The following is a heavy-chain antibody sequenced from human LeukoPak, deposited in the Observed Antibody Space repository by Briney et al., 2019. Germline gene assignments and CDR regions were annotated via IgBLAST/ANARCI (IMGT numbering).Heavy chain of an antibody. Sequence: KPGGSLRLSCAASGFTLSAYYMAWLRQAPGKGLEWLSVIHNDGGYAAYADSVKGRFTISRDNAKNPLYLQMDSLRAEDTAVHYCAGDWNHSPDFWGQGTLVTVSS. V-gene: IGHV3-11*05. CDR3: AGDWNHSPDF. CDR1: GFTLSAYY. CDR2: IHNDGGYA. D-gene: IGHD1-1*01. J-gene: IGHJ4*02.